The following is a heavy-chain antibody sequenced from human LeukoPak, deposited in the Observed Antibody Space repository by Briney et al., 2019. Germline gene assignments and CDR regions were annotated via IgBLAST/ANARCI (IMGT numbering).Heavy chain of an antibody. V-gene: IGHV3-30*18. CDR3: AKAGPWIQLWLLDC. CDR2: ISYDGSNK. Sequence: GGSLRLSCAASGFTFSSYGTHWVRQAPGKGLEWVAVISYDGSNKYYADSVKGRFTISRDNSKNTLYLQMNSLRAEDTAVYYCAKAGPWIQLWLLDCWGQGTLVTVSS. D-gene: IGHD5-18*01. J-gene: IGHJ4*02. CDR1: GFTFSSYG.